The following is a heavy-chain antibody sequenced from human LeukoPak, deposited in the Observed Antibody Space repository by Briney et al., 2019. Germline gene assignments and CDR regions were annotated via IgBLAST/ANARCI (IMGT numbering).Heavy chain of an antibody. V-gene: IGHV3-74*01. CDR1: GFTFSSYW. J-gene: IGHJ6*02. CDR3: ARPHYYDSSGYYPYYYYYGMDV. CDR2: INSDGSST. Sequence: PGGSLRLSCAASGFTFSSYWMHWVRQAPGEGLVWVSRINSDGSSTSYADSVKGRFTISRDNAKNTLYLQMNSLRAEDTAAYYCARPHYYDSSGYYPYYYYYGMDVWGQGTTVTVSS. D-gene: IGHD3-22*01.